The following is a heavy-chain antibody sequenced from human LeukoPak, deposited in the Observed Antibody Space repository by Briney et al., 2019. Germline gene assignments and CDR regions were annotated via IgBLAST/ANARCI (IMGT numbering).Heavy chain of an antibody. D-gene: IGHD1-1*01. CDR1: GFTVSSNY. CDR3: ASNMMGTRGDAFDI. Sequence: GGSLRLSCAASGFTVSSNYMSWVRQAPGKWLEWVSVIYSGGSTYYADSVKGRFTISRDNSKNTLYLQMNSLRAEDTAVYYCASNMMGTRGDAFDIWGQGTMVTVSS. CDR2: IYSGGST. J-gene: IGHJ3*02. V-gene: IGHV3-53*01.